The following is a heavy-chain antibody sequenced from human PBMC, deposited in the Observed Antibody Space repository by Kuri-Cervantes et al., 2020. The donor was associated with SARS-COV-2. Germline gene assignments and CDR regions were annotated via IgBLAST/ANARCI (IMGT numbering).Heavy chain of an antibody. CDR1: GYTFTSYY. Sequence: ASVKVSCKASGYTFTSYYMHWVRQAPGQGLEWMGIINPSGGSTSYAQKFQGRVTMTRDTSTSTVYMELSSLRSEDTAVYYCARHRSPPWWVVYAAFLEEDPWGQGTLVTVSS. CDR3: ARHRSPPWWVVYAAFLEEDP. J-gene: IGHJ5*02. CDR2: INPSGGST. V-gene: IGHV1-46*01. D-gene: IGHD2-8*02.